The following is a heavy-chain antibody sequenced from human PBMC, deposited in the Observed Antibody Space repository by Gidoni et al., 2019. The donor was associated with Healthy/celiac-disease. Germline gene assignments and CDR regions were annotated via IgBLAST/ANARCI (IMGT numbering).Heavy chain of an antibody. CDR2: IYPVDSDT. V-gene: IGHV5-51*01. CDR3: ARRGSEDPIHTAMVWFDP. D-gene: IGHD5-18*01. J-gene: IGHJ5*02. CDR1: GYSFTSYW. Sequence: EVQLVQSGAEVKKPGESLKISCKGSGYSFTSYWIGWVRRMPGKGLEWMGIIYPVDSDTRYSPSFQGQVTISADKSISTAYLQWSSLKSSDTAMYYCARRGSEDPIHTAMVWFDPWGQGTLVTVSA.